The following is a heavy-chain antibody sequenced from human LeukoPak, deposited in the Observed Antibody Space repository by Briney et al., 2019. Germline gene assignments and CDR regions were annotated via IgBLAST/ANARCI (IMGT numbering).Heavy chain of an antibody. CDR1: GFTFSSYA. D-gene: IGHD3-22*01. J-gene: IGHJ4*02. CDR3: AKDGSGYYYDSSGYSE. Sequence: GGSLRLSCAASGFTFSSYAMHWVRQAPGKGLEWVAVISYDGSNKYYADSVKGRFTISRDNAKNTLYLQMNSLRAEDTAVYYCAKDGSGYYYDSSGYSEWGQGTLVTVSS. V-gene: IGHV3-30*04. CDR2: ISYDGSNK.